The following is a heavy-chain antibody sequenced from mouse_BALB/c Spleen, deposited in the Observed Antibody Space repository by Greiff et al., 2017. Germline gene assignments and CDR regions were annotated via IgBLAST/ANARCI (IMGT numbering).Heavy chain of an antibody. CDR3: ARYPITTVVATYYAMDY. Sequence: LQESGAELMKPGASVKISCKATGYTFSSYWIEWVKQRPGHGLEWIGEILPGSGSTNYNEKFKGKATFTADTSSNTAYMQLSSLTSEDSAVYYCARYPITTVVATYYAMDYWGQGTSVTVSS. CDR1: GYTFSSYW. D-gene: IGHD1-1*01. V-gene: IGHV1-9*01. CDR2: ILPGSGST. J-gene: IGHJ4*01.